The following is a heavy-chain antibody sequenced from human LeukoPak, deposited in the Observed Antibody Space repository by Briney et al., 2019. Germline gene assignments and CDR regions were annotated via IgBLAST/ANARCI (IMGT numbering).Heavy chain of an antibody. Sequence: PSETLSLTCAVYGGSFSGYYWSWIRQPPGKGLEWGGEINHSGSTNYNPSLKSRVTISVDTSKNQFSLKLSSVTAADTAVYYCARGGILTGYYKYNWFDPWGQGTLVTVSS. CDR2: INHSGST. D-gene: IGHD3-9*01. CDR1: GGSFSGYY. CDR3: ARGGILTGYYKYNWFDP. J-gene: IGHJ5*02. V-gene: IGHV4-34*01.